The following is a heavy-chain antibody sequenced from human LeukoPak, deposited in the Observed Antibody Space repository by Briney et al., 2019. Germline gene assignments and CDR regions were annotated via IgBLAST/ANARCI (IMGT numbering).Heavy chain of an antibody. D-gene: IGHD5-18*01. J-gene: IGHJ4*02. CDR3: ARGRIARLPYFDY. V-gene: IGHV4-59*01. CDR1: GGSISSYY. CDR2: IYYSGST. Sequence: SETLSLTCTVSGGSISSYYWSWIRQPPGKGLEWIGYIYYSGSTDYNPSLKSRVTISVDTSKNQFSLKLSSVTAADTAVYYCARGRIARLPYFDYWGQGTLVTVSS.